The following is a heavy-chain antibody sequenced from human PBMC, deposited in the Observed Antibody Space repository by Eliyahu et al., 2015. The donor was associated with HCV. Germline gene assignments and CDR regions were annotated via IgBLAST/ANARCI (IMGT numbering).Heavy chain of an antibody. J-gene: IGHJ4*02. CDR2: ISYDGSNK. CDR3: AKDVTIFGVVLPDY. D-gene: IGHD3-3*01. Sequence: PASGFTFSSYGXXWVRQAPGKGLEWVAVISYDGSNKYYADSVKGRFTISRDNSKNTLYLQMNSLRAEDTAVYYCAKDVTIFGVVLPDYWGQGTLVTVSS. V-gene: IGHV3-30*18. CDR1: GFTFSSYG.